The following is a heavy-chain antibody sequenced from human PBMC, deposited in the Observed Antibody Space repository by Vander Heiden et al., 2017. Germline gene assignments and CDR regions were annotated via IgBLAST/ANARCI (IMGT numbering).Heavy chain of an antibody. Sequence: GPGLVKPSQTLSLTCTVSGGSISSGGYYWSWIRQHPGKGLEWIGYIYYSGSTYYNPSLKSRVTISVDTSKNQFSLKLSSVTAADTAVYYCARAGYCTNGVCYKEGYFDYWGQGTLVTVSS. CDR3: ARAGYCTNGVCYKEGYFDY. CDR1: GGSISSGGYY. D-gene: IGHD2-8*01. J-gene: IGHJ4*02. V-gene: IGHV4-31*03. CDR2: IYYSGST.